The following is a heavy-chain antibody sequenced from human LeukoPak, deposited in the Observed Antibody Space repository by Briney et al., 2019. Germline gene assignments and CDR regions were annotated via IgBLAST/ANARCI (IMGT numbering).Heavy chain of an antibody. CDR2: IYYSGST. V-gene: IGHV4-39*01. CDR3: ASRWLYYYYGMDV. CDR1: GGSISSSSYY. J-gene: IGHJ6*02. D-gene: IGHD6-19*01. Sequence: SETLSLTCAVSGGSISSSSYYWGWIRQPPGKGLEWIGSIYYSGSTYYNPSLKSRVTISVDTSKNQFSLKLSSVTAADTAVYYCASRWLYYYYGMDVWGQGTTVTVSS.